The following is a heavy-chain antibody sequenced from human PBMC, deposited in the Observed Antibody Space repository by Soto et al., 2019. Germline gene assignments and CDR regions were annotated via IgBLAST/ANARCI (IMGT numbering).Heavy chain of an antibody. Sequence: QVQLVQSGAEVKKPGASVKVSCKASGYTFTSYGVSWVRQAPRQGLEWMGCISGYNGNTNYAQKLQGRVTMTTDTSTSTAYMELRSLRSDDTAVYYCARAGKYYYGSGSPYYYGMDVWGQGITVTVSS. CDR1: GYTFTSYG. D-gene: IGHD3-10*01. CDR2: ISGYNGNT. V-gene: IGHV1-18*04. J-gene: IGHJ6*02. CDR3: ARAGKYYYGSGSPYYYGMDV.